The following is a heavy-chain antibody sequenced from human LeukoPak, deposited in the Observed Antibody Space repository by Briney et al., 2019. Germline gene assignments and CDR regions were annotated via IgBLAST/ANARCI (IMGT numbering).Heavy chain of an antibody. CDR1: EFSFGSYA. D-gene: IGHD1-26*01. Sequence: GGSLRLSCAASEFSFGSYAMSWVRQAPGKGLQWVSGISGSGDGTYYADSVNGRFAISRNNSKNTLYLQMISLRAEDTAVYYCAKGGGSYFRRVTYYYYYMDVWGKGTTVTVSS. J-gene: IGHJ6*03. V-gene: IGHV3-23*01. CDR2: ISGSGDGT. CDR3: AKGGGSYFRRVTYYYYYMDV.